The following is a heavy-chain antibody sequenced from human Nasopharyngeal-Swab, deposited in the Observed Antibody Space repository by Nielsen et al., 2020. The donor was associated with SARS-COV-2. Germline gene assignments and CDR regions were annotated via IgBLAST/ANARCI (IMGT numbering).Heavy chain of an antibody. D-gene: IGHD1-20*01. V-gene: IGHV3-7*01. CDR3: AGNRNNWNVDYHYYGMDV. CDR2: IKQDGSEK. J-gene: IGHJ6*02. CDR1: GFTCSTYW. Sequence: GASLEICWACCGFTCSTYWMSWVRQAPGKGLEWVANIKQDGSEKYYVDSVKGRFTISRDNAKNSLYLQMNSLRAEDTAVYYCAGNRNNWNVDYHYYGMDVWGQGTTVTVSS.